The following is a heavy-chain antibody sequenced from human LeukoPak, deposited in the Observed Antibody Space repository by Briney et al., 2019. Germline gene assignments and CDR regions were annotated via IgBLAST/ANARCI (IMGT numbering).Heavy chain of an antibody. J-gene: IGHJ6*03. D-gene: IGHD3-10*01. CDR1: GFTFSTFP. CDR2: IYSGGST. V-gene: IGHV3-53*01. CDR3: ARDFNYGSGSNYYYYMDV. Sequence: GTSLRLSCEASGFTFSTFPMHWVRQTPDKGLEWVSVIYSGGSTYYADSVKGRFTISRDNSKNTLYLQMNSLRAEDTAVYYCARDFNYGSGSNYYYYMDVWGKGTTVTVSS.